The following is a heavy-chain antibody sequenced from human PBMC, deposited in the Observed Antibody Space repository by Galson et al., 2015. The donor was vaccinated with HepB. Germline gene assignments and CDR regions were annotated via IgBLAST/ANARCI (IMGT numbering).Heavy chain of an antibody. V-gene: IGHV1-8*01. Sequence: SVKVSCKASGYTFTSYDINWVRQATGQGLEWMGWMNPNSGNTGYAQKFQGRVTMTRNTSISTAYMELSSLRSEDTAVYYCARGRVTTRRYYYYMDVWGKGTTVTVSS. D-gene: IGHD4-17*01. CDR2: MNPNSGNT. CDR3: ARGRVTTRRYYYYMDV. J-gene: IGHJ6*03. CDR1: GYTFTSYD.